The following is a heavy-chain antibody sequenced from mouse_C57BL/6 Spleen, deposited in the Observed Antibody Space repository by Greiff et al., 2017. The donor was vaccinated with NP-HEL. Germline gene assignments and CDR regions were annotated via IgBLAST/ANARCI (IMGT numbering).Heavy chain of an antibody. V-gene: IGHV5S21*01. CDR2: ISSGGDYI. Sequence: EVKLMESGEGLVKPGGSLKLSCAASGFTFSSYAMSWVRQTPEKRLEWVAYISSGGDYIYYADTVKGRFTISRDNARNTLYLQMSSLKSEDTAMYYCARDGDDYAEGAWFAYWGQGTLVTVSA. D-gene: IGHD2-4*01. J-gene: IGHJ3*01. CDR3: ARDGDDYAEGAWFAY. CDR1: GFTFSSYA.